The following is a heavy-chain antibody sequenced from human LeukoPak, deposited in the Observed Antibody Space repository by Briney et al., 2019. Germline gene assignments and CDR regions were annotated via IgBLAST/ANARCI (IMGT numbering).Heavy chain of an antibody. CDR1: GFTFSSYA. V-gene: IGHV3-23*01. CDR3: AKDKHAGKYFDY. J-gene: IGHJ4*02. D-gene: IGHD3-10*01. Sequence: PGGSLRLSCAAAGFTFSSYAMSWVRQAPGKGLEWVSAISGSGGSTYYADSVKGRFTISRDNSKNTLYLQMNSLRAEDTAVYYCAKDKHAGKYFDYWGQGTLVTVSS. CDR2: ISGSGGST.